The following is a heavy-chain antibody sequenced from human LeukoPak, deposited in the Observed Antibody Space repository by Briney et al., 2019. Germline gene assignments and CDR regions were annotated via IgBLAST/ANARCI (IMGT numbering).Heavy chain of an antibody. V-gene: IGHV1-2*02. D-gene: IGHD2-2*02. Sequence: GASVKVSCKASGYTFTGYYLHGVRQAPGQGLEWMGWINPNSGGTHCAQKFQDRVTMTRDTSISTAYMELSRLRSDDTAVYYCARGMVPAAIPVAYWGQGTLVTVSS. CDR2: INPNSGGT. CDR3: ARGMVPAAIPVAY. J-gene: IGHJ4*02. CDR1: GYTFTGYY.